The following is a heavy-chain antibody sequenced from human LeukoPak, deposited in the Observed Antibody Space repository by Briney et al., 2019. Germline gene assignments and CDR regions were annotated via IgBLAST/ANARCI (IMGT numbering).Heavy chain of an antibody. Sequence: PSETLSLTCTVSGGSISSYYWSWIRQPPGKGLEWIGYIYYSGSTNYNPSLKSRVTISVDTSKNQFSLKLSSVTAADTAVYYCARGDGDFATPFDYWGQGTLVTVSS. CDR1: GGSISSYY. CDR3: ARGDGDFATPFDY. CDR2: IYYSGST. J-gene: IGHJ4*02. D-gene: IGHD4-17*01. V-gene: IGHV4-59*08.